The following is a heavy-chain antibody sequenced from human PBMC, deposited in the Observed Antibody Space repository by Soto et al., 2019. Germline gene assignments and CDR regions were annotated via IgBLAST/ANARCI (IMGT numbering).Heavy chain of an antibody. CDR3: VRGVWGSSVH. D-gene: IGHD6-6*01. Sequence: QVHLVQSGAEVKRPGASVKVSCKTSGYTFTGYYLHWVRQAPGQAPEWMGWMNPSNGGTKYGQKFQGRVTMTRDTPVSTAFLDLTRLTSDDTAVYYCVRGVWGSSVHWGQGSRVTVSS. V-gene: IGHV1-2*02. CDR1: GYTFTGYY. CDR2: MNPSNGGT. J-gene: IGHJ4*02.